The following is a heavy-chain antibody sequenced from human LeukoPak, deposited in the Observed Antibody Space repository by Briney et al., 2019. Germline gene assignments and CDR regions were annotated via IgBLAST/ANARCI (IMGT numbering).Heavy chain of an antibody. CDR2: INHSGST. J-gene: IGHJ4*02. V-gene: IGHV4-39*07. Sequence: PSETLSLTCTVSGGSISSSSYYWGWIRQPPGKGLEWIGEINHSGSTYYNPSLKSRVTISVDTSKNQFSLKLSSVTAADTAVYYCAREVDTAMVLLDYWGQGTLVTVSS. CDR1: GGSISSSSYY. CDR3: AREVDTAMVLLDY. D-gene: IGHD5-18*01.